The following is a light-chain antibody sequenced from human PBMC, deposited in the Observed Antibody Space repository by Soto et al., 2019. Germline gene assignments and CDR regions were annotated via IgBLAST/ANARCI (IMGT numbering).Light chain of an antibody. J-gene: IGKJ1*01. V-gene: IGKV3-20*01. Sequence: EIVLTQSPATLSLSPGERATLSCRASQSVTYDQLAWYRQKPGQAPRLLIYGASSRAAGIPDRFSGSGSGTDFTLTISRLEPEDFVVYHCQQYGDLPPTFGQGTKVDIK. CDR3: QQYGDLPPT. CDR2: GAS. CDR1: QSVTYDQ.